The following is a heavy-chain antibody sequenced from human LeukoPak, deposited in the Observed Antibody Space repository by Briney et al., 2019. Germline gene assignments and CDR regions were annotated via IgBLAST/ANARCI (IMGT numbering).Heavy chain of an antibody. CDR1: GFTFSSYG. Sequence: GGSLRLSCAASGFTFSSYGMHWVRQAPGKGLEWGAFIRYDGSNKYYADSVKGRFTISRDNSKNTLYLQMNSLRAEDTAVYYCAREAGSGEYNWFDPWGQGTLVTVSS. CDR3: AREAGSGEYNWFDP. V-gene: IGHV3-30*02. D-gene: IGHD1-26*01. J-gene: IGHJ5*02. CDR2: IRYDGSNK.